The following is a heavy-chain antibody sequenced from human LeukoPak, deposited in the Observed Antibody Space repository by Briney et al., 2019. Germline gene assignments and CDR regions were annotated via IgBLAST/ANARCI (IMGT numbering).Heavy chain of an antibody. J-gene: IGHJ4*02. CDR1: GFTFSNYA. D-gene: IGHD3-9*01. Sequence: GGSLRLSCAASGFTFSNYAMSWVRQAPGKGLEWVSAISGSGGSTYYADSVKGRFTISRDNSKNTLYLQMNSLRAEDTAVYYCAKDRSQDYDILTGYSVFDYWGQGTLVTVSS. CDR2: ISGSGGST. V-gene: IGHV3-23*01. CDR3: AKDRSQDYDILTGYSVFDY.